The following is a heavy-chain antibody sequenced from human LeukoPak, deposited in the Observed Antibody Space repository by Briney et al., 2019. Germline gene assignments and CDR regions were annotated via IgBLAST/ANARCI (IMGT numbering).Heavy chain of an antibody. CDR3: AREAAMVRGLSWFDP. V-gene: IGHV4-59*12. CDR1: GGSISNYY. Sequence: SETLSLTCTVSGGSISNYYWSWIRQPPGKGLEWIGYIYYSGSTSYNPSLKSRVTISVDTSKNQFSLKLNSVTAADTAVYYCAREAAMVRGLSWFDPWGQGTLVTVSS. D-gene: IGHD3-10*01. J-gene: IGHJ5*02. CDR2: IYYSGST.